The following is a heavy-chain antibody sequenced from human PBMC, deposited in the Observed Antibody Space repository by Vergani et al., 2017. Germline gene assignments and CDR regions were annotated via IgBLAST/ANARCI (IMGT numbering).Heavy chain of an antibody. D-gene: IGHD2-2*01. CDR3: ARRARTGSTCCWDS. J-gene: IGHJ4*02. CDR1: GFTFSDHW. Sequence: EVQLVDSGGGLVQPGGSLRLSCEASGFTFSDHWMNWVRQTPGKGLEWVAHIKEDGREKAYVDSVRGRFTISRDNAKNSVYLQMNSLRAEDTAVYYCARRARTGSTCCWDSWGQGTLVTVSS. CDR2: IKEDGREK. V-gene: IGHV3-7*01.